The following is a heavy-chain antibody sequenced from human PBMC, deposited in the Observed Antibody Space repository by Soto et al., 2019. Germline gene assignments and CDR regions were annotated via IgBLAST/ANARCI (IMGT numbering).Heavy chain of an antibody. CDR2: IKSKIHGGTT. V-gene: IGHV3-15*05. CDR3: SPDEVE. D-gene: IGHD1-1*01. CDR1: GFNFSNGW. Sequence: ELQLVESGGGLVKPGGSLRLSCAASGFNFSNGWMSWVRQAPGKGLEWVGRIKSKIHGGTTDYAAHVKGRFTISRDDSKDALYLEMHSLQTDDTAVYYCSPDEVEWGQGTLVTVSS. J-gene: IGHJ4*02.